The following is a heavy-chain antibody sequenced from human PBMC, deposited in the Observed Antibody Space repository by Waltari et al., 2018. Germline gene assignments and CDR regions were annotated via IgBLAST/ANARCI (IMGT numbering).Heavy chain of an antibody. V-gene: IGHV1-18*01. CDR1: GSTFSRFG. CDR3: AKDRDYASGSPPDF. CDR2: ISTHTGDT. Sequence: QVQLLQSGPEVKQPGASVRVSCQASGSTFSRFGLRWVRQAPGRGLEWMGWISTHTGDTDSAQKFRDRLTMTTDSSTTTVYMYLRSLTSDDTAIYYCAKDRDYASGSPPDFWGQGTLVTVSS. J-gene: IGHJ4*02. D-gene: IGHD3-10*01.